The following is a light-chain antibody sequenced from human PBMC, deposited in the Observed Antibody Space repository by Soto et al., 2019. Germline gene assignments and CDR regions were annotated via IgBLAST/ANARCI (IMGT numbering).Light chain of an antibody. CDR1: QSVNTY. CDR2: DAS. CDR3: QQYNTWH. Sequence: EVELTQSPATLSLSPGERATLSCRASQSVNTYLAWYQQKPGQAPRLLIYDASNRAAGIPARFSGSGSGTDFTLTISSLEPKDFAVYYCQQYNTWHFGPGTTVDFK. V-gene: IGKV3-11*01. J-gene: IGKJ3*01.